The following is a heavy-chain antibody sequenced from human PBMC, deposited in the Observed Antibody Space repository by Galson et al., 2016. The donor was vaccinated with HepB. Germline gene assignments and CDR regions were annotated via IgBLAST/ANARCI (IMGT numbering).Heavy chain of an antibody. CDR3: AKGPPNLAY. Sequence: SLRLSCAASGFTFSDYYMSWIRQAPGKGLEWVANIKEDGDEEFYVDSVKGRFTISRGNAKNSLFLQMNSLTTHDTAVYYCAKGPPNLAYWGQGALVTVSS. V-gene: IGHV3-7*03. CDR2: IKEDGDEE. J-gene: IGHJ4*02. CDR1: GFTFSDYY.